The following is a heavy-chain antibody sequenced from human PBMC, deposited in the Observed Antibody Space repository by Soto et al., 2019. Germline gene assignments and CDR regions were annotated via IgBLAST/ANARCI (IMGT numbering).Heavy chain of an antibody. J-gene: IGHJ6*02. CDR2: IYYSGST. CDR3: ATWGDIAAAGMVYYYYGMDV. V-gene: IGHV4-31*03. CDR1: GGSISSGGYY. Sequence: SETLSLTCTVSGGSISSGGYYWSWIRQHPGKGLEWIGYIYYSGSTYYNPSLKSRVTISVDTSKNQFSLKLSSVTAADTAVYYCATWGDIAAAGMVYYYYGMDVWGQGTTVTVSS. D-gene: IGHD6-13*01.